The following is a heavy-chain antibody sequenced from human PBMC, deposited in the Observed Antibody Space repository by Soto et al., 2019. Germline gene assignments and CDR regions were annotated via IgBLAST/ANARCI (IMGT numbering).Heavy chain of an antibody. CDR2: IYYSGST. D-gene: IGHD3-3*01. CDR1: GGSISSGDYY. Sequence: QVQLQESGPGLVKPSQTLSLTCTVSGGSISSGDYYWSWIRQHPGKGLEWIGYIYYSGSTYYNPFFTIRVTLSVDPSQHPSSLRLCSVTAADPAVYFCARWWSGSRQGFDPWSQGTLVTVSS. V-gene: IGHV4-31*03. CDR3: ARWWSGSRQGFDP. J-gene: IGHJ5*02.